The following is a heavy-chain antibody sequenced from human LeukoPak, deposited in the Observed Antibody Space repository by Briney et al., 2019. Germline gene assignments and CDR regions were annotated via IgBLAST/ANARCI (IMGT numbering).Heavy chain of an antibody. CDR3: ARSKTAARLYDDAFDI. V-gene: IGHV1-18*01. CDR2: ISAYNGNT. Sequence: GASVKVSCKASGYTFTSYGISWVRQAPGQGLEWMGWISAYNGNTNYAQKLQGRVTMTTDTSTSTAYMELRSLRSDDTAVYYCARSKTAARLYDDAFDIWGQGTMVTVSS. CDR1: GYTFTSYG. J-gene: IGHJ3*02. D-gene: IGHD6-6*01.